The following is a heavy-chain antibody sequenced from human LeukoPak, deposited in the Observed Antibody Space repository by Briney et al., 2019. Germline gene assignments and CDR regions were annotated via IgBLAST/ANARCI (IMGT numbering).Heavy chain of an antibody. V-gene: IGHV1-69*04. CDR3: ARGASSEYFQH. CDR1: GGTFSSYA. J-gene: IGHJ1*01. CDR2: IIPILGIA. Sequence: SVKVSCKASGGTFSSYAISWVRQAPGQGLEWMGRIIPILGIANYAQKFQDRVTITADKSTSTAYMELSSLRSEDTAVYYCARGASSEYFQHWGQGTLVTVSS.